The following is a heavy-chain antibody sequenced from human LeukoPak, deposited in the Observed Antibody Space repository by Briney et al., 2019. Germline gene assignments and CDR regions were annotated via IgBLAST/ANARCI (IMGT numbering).Heavy chain of an antibody. J-gene: IGHJ6*02. V-gene: IGHV4-59*01. CDR1: GVAMSSYY. CDR2: IYYSGST. CDR3: ARVGKGVYYYGMDV. Sequence: SETLCLTVAVSGVAMSSYYWSWIRQPPGKGLEWIGYIYYSGSTNYNPSLKSRVTISVDTSKNQFSVKLSSVTAADTAVYYCARVGKGVYYYGMDVWGQGTTVTVSS.